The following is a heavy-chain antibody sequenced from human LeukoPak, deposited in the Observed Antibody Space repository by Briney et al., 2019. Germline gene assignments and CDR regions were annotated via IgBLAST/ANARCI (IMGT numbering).Heavy chain of an antibody. D-gene: IGHD1-7*01. J-gene: IGHJ4*02. Sequence: ASVKVSCKASGYTFTGYFIHWVRQAPGQALEWMGWINPNSGDTNYAQKFQGRVTMTRDTSIRTAHMELSRLTSDDTAVYYCARFVDSWNYDYWGQGTLVTVSS. CDR2: INPNSGDT. CDR3: ARFVDSWNYDY. V-gene: IGHV1-2*02. CDR1: GYTFTGYF.